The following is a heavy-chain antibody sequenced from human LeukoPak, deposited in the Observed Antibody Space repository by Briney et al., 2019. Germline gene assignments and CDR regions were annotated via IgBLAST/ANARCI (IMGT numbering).Heavy chain of an antibody. D-gene: IGHD6-13*01. J-gene: IGHJ4*02. CDR3: ARDHSSSFDY. V-gene: IGHV1-69*06. CDR1: GGTFSSYA. Sequence: SVTVSCKASGGTFSSYAISWVRQAPGQGLEWMGGIIPIFGTANYAQKFEGRVTITADKSTSTAYMELSSLRSEDTAVYYCARDHSSSFDYWGQGTLVTVSS. CDR2: IIPIFGTA.